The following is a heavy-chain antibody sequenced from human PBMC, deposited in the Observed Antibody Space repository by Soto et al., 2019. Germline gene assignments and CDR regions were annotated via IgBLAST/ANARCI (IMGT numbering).Heavy chain of an antibody. CDR1: GHSFTTSW. Sequence: GESLKISCQGSGHSFTTSWIGWVRQMPGKGLEWMGIIYPDDSDTRYSPSFQGQATISADKSISTAYLQWSSLKASDSAMYYCARQGTTVTMMAYWGQGTLVTVSS. D-gene: IGHD4-17*01. CDR2: IYPDDSDT. CDR3: ARQGTTVTMMAY. V-gene: IGHV5-51*01. J-gene: IGHJ4*02.